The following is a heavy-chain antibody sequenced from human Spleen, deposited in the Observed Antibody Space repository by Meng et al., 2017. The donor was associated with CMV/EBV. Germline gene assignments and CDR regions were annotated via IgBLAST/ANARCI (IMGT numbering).Heavy chain of an antibody. CDR2: INHSGST. CDR3: ARGGLYSSSWYDY. J-gene: IGHJ4*02. D-gene: IGHD6-13*01. CDR1: GGSFSGYY. V-gene: IGHV4-34*01. Sequence: VQLQQWGAGLLQPSETLSLTCAVYGGSFSGYYWSWIRQPPGKGLEWIGEINHSGSTNYNPSLKSRVTISVDTSKNQFSLKLSSVTAADTAVYYCARGGLYSSSWYDYWGQGTLVTVSS.